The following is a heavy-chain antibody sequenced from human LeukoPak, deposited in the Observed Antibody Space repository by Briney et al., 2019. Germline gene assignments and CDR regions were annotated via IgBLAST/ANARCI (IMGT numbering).Heavy chain of an antibody. Sequence: ASVKVSCKASGYTFTGYYMHWVRQAPGQGLEWMGWINPNSGGTNYAQKFQGRVTMTRDTSISTAYMELSRLRSDDTAVYYCAISSGYYGYFDYWGQGTLVTVSS. CDR3: AISSGYYGYFDY. CDR2: INPNSGGT. CDR1: GYTFTGYY. V-gene: IGHV1-2*02. J-gene: IGHJ4*02. D-gene: IGHD3-22*01.